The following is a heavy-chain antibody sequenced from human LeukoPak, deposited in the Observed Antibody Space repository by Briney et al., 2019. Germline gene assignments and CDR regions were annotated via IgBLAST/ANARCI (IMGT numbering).Heavy chain of an antibody. V-gene: IGHV3-11*04. D-gene: IGHD2/OR15-2a*01. CDR2: ISSSGSTI. CDR1: GFTFSDYY. Sequence: GGSLRLSCAASGFTFSDYYMSWIRQAPGKGLEWVSYISSSGSTIYYADSVKGRFTISRDNAKNSLFLQMNSLRAEDTATYYCARGEFGDYYYFYMDVWGKGTTVTVSS. CDR3: ARGEFGDYYYFYMDV. J-gene: IGHJ6*03.